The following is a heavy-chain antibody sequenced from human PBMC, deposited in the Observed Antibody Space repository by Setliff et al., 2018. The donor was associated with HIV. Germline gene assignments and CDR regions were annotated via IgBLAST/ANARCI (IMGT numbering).Heavy chain of an antibody. CDR2: IRYDESLN. V-gene: IGHV3-30*02. D-gene: IGHD2-8*01. Sequence: GGSLRLSCAASGFSFSTYGMHWVRQAPGKGLEWVALIRYDESLNYYADSVKGRFTISRDNSKKTLFLQMNSLRAEDTGVYCCASHPSVYGPPFDYWGQGTLVTVSS. CDR3: ASHPSVYGPPFDY. CDR1: GFSFSTYG. J-gene: IGHJ4*02.